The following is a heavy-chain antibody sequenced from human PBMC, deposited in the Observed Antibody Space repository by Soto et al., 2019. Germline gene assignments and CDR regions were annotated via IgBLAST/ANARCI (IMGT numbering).Heavy chain of an antibody. CDR1: GDSIGTTHSY. CDR3: ARHEGNGNVWPLDY. Sequence: SETLSLTCTVSGDSIGTTHSYWAWIRQSPGKGLEWIGNIHYSGSTYYMPSLRSRVTLSVDTSKNQFSLRLTSVTAEDTAVYYCARHEGNGNVWPLDYWGQVILVTVSS. CDR2: IHYSGST. V-gene: IGHV4-39*01. J-gene: IGHJ4*02. D-gene: IGHD2-8*01.